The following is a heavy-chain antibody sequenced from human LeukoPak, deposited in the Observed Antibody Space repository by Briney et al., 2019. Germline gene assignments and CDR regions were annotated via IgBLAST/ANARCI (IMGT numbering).Heavy chain of an antibody. Sequence: PGGSLRLSCASSGFAFNKYVMSWVRQAPGKGLQWVSSISGSGSSTYYTDSVKGRFSIARNNFKNTLYLQMNSLTTEDTAAYFCANGLVGPTSAEYEYWGQGTLVTVSS. D-gene: IGHD1-26*01. CDR1: GFAFNKYV. CDR3: ANGLVGPTSAEYEY. CDR2: ISGSGSST. J-gene: IGHJ4*02. V-gene: IGHV3-23*01.